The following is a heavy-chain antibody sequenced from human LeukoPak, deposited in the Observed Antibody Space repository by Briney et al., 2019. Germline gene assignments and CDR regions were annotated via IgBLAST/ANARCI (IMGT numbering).Heavy chain of an antibody. V-gene: IGHV1-3*01. Sequence: ASVTVSCKASGYTFNNYAIHWVRQAPGQRLEWMGWVNAGNGNTKYSQKFQGRITITRDTSATTAYMELSSLRSEDTAVYYCARTYGSGSYYNPFDYWGQGTLVTVSS. CDR3: ARTYGSGSYYNPFDY. J-gene: IGHJ4*02. CDR1: GYTFNNYA. D-gene: IGHD3-10*01. CDR2: VNAGNGNT.